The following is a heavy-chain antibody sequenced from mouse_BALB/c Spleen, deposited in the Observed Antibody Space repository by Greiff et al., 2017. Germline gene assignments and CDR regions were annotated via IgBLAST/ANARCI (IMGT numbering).Heavy chain of an antibody. CDR2: IDPYYGGT. Sequence: VHVKQSGPELEKPGASVKISCKASGYSFTGYNMNWVKQSNGKSLEWIGNIDPYYGGTSYNQKFKGKATLTVDKSSSTAYIQLKSLTSEDSAVYYCATYGSSYDAMDYWGQGTSVTVSS. D-gene: IGHD1-1*01. J-gene: IGHJ4*01. CDR3: ATYGSSYDAMDY. V-gene: IGHV1-39*01. CDR1: GYSFTGYN.